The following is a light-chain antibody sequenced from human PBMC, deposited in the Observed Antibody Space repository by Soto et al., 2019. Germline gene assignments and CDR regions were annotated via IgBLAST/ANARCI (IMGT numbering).Light chain of an antibody. V-gene: IGKV3-15*01. CDR1: QSVSHN. CDR3: QQSNNWPYT. Sequence: EIVMTQSPATLSVSPGERATLSCRASQSVSHNLAWYQQKPGQAPRLLFYGASTRATGIPARFSGSGSGTDFTLTSSSLQSADFAVYYCQQSNNWPYTFGQGTKLEIK. CDR2: GAS. J-gene: IGKJ2*01.